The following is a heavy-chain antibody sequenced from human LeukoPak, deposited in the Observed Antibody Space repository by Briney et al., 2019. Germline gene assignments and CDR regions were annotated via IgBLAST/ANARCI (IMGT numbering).Heavy chain of an antibody. D-gene: IGHD1-26*01. J-gene: IGHJ6*03. CDR3: ARATWDPNYYYYMDV. CDR1: GFTFDDYG. CDR2: ISSTGGTT. V-gene: IGHV3-20*04. Sequence: GGSLRLSCAASGFTFDDYGMSWVRQAPGKGLEWVSSISSTGGTTYYADSVKGRFTISRDNAKNSLFLQMNSLRAEDTAVYFCARATWDPNYYYYMDVWGKGTTVTISS.